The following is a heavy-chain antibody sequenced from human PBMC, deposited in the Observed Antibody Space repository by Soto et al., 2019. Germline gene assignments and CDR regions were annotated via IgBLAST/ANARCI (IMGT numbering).Heavy chain of an antibody. D-gene: IGHD1-26*01. CDR3: ARDLYSGSLYHAFDI. V-gene: IGHV1-2*04. Sequence: GASVKVSCKASGYTFTGYYMHWVRQAPGQGLEWMGWINPNSGGTNYAQKFQGWVTMTRDTSISTAYMELSRLRSDDTAVYYCARDLYSGSLYHAFDIWGQGTMVTVSS. CDR1: GYTFTGYY. J-gene: IGHJ3*02. CDR2: INPNSGGT.